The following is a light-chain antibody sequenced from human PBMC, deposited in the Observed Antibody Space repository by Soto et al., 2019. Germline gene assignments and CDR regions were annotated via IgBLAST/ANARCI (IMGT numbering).Light chain of an antibody. CDR1: RSLNRN. J-gene: IGKJ4*01. CDR3: QHYNTWVLT. V-gene: IGKV3-15*01. Sequence: EIVMTQSPATLSVSPGERATLSCRASRSLNRNLAWYQQTSGQAPRLLIYDASTRATGIPARFSGTGSGTDFTLTISSLQSEDFAVYYCQHYNTWVLTFGGGTKVEIK. CDR2: DAS.